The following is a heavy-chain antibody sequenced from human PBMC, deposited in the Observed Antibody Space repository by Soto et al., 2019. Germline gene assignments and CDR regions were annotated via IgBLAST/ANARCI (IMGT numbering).Heavy chain of an antibody. J-gene: IGHJ4*02. CDR2: IYYNVNT. CDR3: ARARESGYYMLGFDF. CDR1: GGSISSYY. D-gene: IGHD5-18*01. V-gene: IGHV4-59*08. Sequence: TSETLSLTCTVSGGSISSYYWSWIRQPPGKGLEWIGYIYYNVNTNYNPSLKSRVTISVDTSKNQFSLKLSSVTAADTAVYFCARARESGYYMLGFDFWGLGTLVTVSS.